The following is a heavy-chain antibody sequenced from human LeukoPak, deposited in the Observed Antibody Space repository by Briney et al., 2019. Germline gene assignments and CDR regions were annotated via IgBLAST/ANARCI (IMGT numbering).Heavy chain of an antibody. CDR3: ARVVYYDSSGYCPGGYFDY. CDR1: GASISSSNW. D-gene: IGHD3-22*01. CDR2: IFQSGST. Sequence: PSGTLSLTCAVSGASISSSNWWSWVRQPPGKGLEWIGEIFQSGSTNYNPSLKSRVTISVDKPKNQLSLKLNSVTAADTAVYYCARVVYYDSSGYCPGGYFDYWGQGILVTVSS. V-gene: IGHV4-4*02. J-gene: IGHJ4*02.